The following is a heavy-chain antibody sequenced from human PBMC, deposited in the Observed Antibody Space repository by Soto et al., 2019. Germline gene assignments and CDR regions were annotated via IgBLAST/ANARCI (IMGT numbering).Heavy chain of an antibody. V-gene: IGHV3-33*01. J-gene: IGHJ4*02. CDR1: GFTFSNYG. CDR2: IWYDGSNK. D-gene: IGHD3-10*01. Sequence: QMQLVESGGGVVQPGRSLRLSCAASGFTFSNYGMHWVRQAPGKGLEWVGIIWYDGSNKYYADSVKDRFTISRDNSKNTVSLQMNSLRAEDTAMYYCAAGEPLNYRGQGTLVTVSS. CDR3: AAGEPLNY.